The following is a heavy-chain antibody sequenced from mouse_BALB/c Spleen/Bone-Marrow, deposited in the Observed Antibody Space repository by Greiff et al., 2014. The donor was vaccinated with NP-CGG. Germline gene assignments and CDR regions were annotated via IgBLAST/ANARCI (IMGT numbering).Heavy chain of an antibody. Sequence: LVKTGASVKISCKASGYSFTGYYMHWVKQSHGKSLEWIGYISCYNGATRYNQKFKGKATFTVDTSFSTAHMQFNSLTSEDSAVYFCARGGTMISTDAMDYWSQGTSVTVSS. CDR1: GYSFTGYY. CDR3: ARGGTMISTDAMDY. V-gene: IGHV1S34*01. D-gene: IGHD2-4*01. J-gene: IGHJ4*01. CDR2: ISCYNGAT.